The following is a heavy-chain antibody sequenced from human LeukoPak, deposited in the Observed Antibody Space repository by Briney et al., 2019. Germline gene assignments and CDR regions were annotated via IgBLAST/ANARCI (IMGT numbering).Heavy chain of an antibody. D-gene: IGHD6-13*01. CDR3: AKDRRALYSIAAAGTFDY. CDR1: GFTFSSYG. Sequence: GRSLRLSCAASGFTFSSYGMHWVRQAPGKGLEWVAVISYVGSNKYYADSVKGRFTISRDNSKNTLYLQMNSLRAEDTAVYYCAKDRRALYSIAAAGTFDYWGQGTLVTVSS. J-gene: IGHJ4*02. V-gene: IGHV3-30*18. CDR2: ISYVGSNK.